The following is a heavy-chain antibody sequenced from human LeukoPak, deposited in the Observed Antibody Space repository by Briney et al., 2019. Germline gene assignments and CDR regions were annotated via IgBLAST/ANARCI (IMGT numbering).Heavy chain of an antibody. D-gene: IGHD1-26*01. CDR3: AGAYSGSYYAPIDY. CDR2: ISYDGSNK. V-gene: IGHV3-30-3*01. Sequence: SCKASGGTFSSYAMHWVRQAPGKGLEWVAVISYDGSNKYYADSVKGRFTISRDNSKNTLYLQMNSLRAEDTAVYYCAGAYSGSYYAPIDYWGQGTLVTVSS. J-gene: IGHJ4*02. CDR1: GGTFSSYA.